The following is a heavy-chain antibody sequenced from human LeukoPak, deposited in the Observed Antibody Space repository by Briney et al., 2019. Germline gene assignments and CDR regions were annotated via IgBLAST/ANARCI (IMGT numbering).Heavy chain of an antibody. J-gene: IGHJ4*02. V-gene: IGHV4-39*01. D-gene: IGHD4-17*01. CDR2: IYYSGNT. CDR3: ARFYGAHFDY. Sequence: SETLSLTCTVSGGSISSSSYYWGWIRQPPGKGLEWIGSIYYSGNTYYNPSLKSRVTISVDTSKNRFSLKLSSVTAADTAVYYCARFYGAHFDYWGQGTLVTVSS. CDR1: GGSISSSSYY.